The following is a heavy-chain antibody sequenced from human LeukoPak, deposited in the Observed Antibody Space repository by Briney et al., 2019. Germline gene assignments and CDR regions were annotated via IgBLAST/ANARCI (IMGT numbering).Heavy chain of an antibody. CDR3: AKERLELRSLDY. D-gene: IGHD1-7*01. J-gene: IGHJ4*02. V-gene: IGHV3-33*06. Sequence: GRSLRLSCAASGFTFSSYGMHWVRQAPGKGLEWVAVIWYDGSNKYYADSVKGRFTISRDNSKNTLYLQMNSLRAEDTAVYYCAKERLELRSLDYWGQGTLVTVSS. CDR2: IWYDGSNK. CDR1: GFTFSSYG.